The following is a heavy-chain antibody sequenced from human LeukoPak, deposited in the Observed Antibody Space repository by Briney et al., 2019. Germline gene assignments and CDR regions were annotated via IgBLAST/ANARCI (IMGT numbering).Heavy chain of an antibody. CDR2: IYYSGST. V-gene: IGHV4-31*03. J-gene: IGHJ1*01. CDR1: GGSFSSGGDD. CDR3: ARVPPFHL. Sequence: PSQTLSLTCTVSGGSFSSGGDDWGWLRQHPGKGLEWIGYIYYSGSTYYHPSLKSRVTLSEDPSKNQFSLEQTSVTAADTVVYCGARVPPFHLWGRGTLVTVSS.